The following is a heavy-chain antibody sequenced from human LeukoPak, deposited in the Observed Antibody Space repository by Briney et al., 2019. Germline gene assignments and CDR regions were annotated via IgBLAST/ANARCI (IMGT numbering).Heavy chain of an antibody. D-gene: IGHD1-26*01. CDR2: ISGSGGST. V-gene: IGHV3-23*01. CDR1: GFIFSNYA. Sequence: PGGSLRLSCAASGFIFSNYAMSWVRQAPGKGLEWVSGISGSGGSTYYADSVKGRFTISRDNSRNRLYLEMNSLRAEDTAVYYCAKDSRPYSGSQRVDYWGQGTLVTVSS. J-gene: IGHJ4*02. CDR3: AKDSRPYSGSQRVDY.